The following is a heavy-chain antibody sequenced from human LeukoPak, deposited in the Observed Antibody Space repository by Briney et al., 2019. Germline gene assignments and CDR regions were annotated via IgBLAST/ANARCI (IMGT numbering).Heavy chain of an antibody. CDR3: ARGGEQWLVEAFDY. J-gene: IGHJ4*02. Sequence: SETLSLTCTVSGGSISSYYWSWIRQPPGKGLEWIGYIYYSGSTNYNPSLKSRATISVDTSKNQFSLKLSSVTAADTAVYYCARGGEQWLVEAFDYWGQGTLVTVSS. V-gene: IGHV4-59*01. D-gene: IGHD6-19*01. CDR2: IYYSGST. CDR1: GGSISSYY.